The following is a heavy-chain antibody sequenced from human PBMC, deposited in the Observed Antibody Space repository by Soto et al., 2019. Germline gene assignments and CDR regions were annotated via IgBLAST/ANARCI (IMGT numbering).Heavy chain of an antibody. V-gene: IGHV3-13*01. CDR1: GFTFSSYD. CDR2: IGTAGDT. J-gene: IGHJ4*02. D-gene: IGHD1-7*01. Sequence: HPGGSLRLSCAASGFTFSSYDMHWVRQATGKGLEWVSAIGTAGDTYYPGSVKGRFTISRENAKNSLYLQMNSLRAEDTAVYYCARGPHRGGKAGTTPVGPIDYWGQGTLVTVSS. CDR3: ARGPHRGGKAGTTPVGPIDY.